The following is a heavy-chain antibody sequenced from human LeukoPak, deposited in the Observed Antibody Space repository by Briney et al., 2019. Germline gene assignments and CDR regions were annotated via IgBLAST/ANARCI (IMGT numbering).Heavy chain of an antibody. V-gene: IGHV4-34*01. CDR2: INHSGST. Sequence: SETLSLTCAVYGGSFSGYYWSWIRQPPGKGLEWIGEINHSGSTNYNPSLKSRVTISVDTSKNQFSLKLSSVTAADTAVHYCARGGYYGSGSYYNPPGYWGQGTLVTVSS. CDR1: GGSFSGYY. J-gene: IGHJ4*02. CDR3: ARGGYYGSGSYYNPPGY. D-gene: IGHD3-10*01.